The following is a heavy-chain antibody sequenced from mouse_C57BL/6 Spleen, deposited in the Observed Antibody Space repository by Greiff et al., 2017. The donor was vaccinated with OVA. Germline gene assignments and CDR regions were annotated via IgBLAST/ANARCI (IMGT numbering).Heavy chain of an antibody. D-gene: IGHD3-3*01. Sequence: VQLKESGPVLVKPGASVKMSCKASGYTFTDYYMNWVKQSHGKSLEWIGVINPYNGGTSYNQKFKGKATLTVDKSSSTAYMELNSLTSEDSAVYYCARRGDSYYFDYWGQGTTLTVSS. CDR3: ARRGDSYYFDY. J-gene: IGHJ2*01. V-gene: IGHV1-19*01. CDR2: INPYNGGT. CDR1: GYTFTDYY.